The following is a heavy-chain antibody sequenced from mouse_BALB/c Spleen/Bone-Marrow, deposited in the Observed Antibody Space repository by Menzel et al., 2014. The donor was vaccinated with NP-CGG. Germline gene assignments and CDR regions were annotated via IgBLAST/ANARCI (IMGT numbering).Heavy chain of an antibody. V-gene: IGHV1-18*01. Sequence: DVKLQESGPELVKPGASVKISCKTSGYTFSDYTLHWVKQSHGKSLERIGGVNPNIGGTSYNQKFKGKASLTVDKSSTTAYMELRSLTSDDSAVYYCARGRWYYWGQGTTLTVSS. CDR1: GYTFSDYT. CDR2: VNPNIGGT. D-gene: IGHD2-3*01. J-gene: IGHJ2*01. CDR3: ARGRWYY.